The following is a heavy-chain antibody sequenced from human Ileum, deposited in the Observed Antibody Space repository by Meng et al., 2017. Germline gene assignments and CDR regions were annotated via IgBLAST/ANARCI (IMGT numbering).Heavy chain of an antibody. CDR2: ISHSGST. CDR3: ARHGGYYQGF. V-gene: IGHV4-4*02. Sequence: QVQLQGSGPGLVKPSGTLYLTCAVSSGSITSDTYWSWVRLPPGKGLEWIGQISHSGSTFYNPSLKSRVTMSVDKSKSQFSLMLTSVTAADTAVYYCARHGGYYQGFWGQGTLVTVSS. J-gene: IGHJ4*02. CDR1: SGSITSDTY. D-gene: IGHD4-23*01.